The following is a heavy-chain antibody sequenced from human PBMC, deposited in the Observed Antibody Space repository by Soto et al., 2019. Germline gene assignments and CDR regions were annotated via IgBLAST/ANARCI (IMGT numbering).Heavy chain of an antibody. V-gene: IGHV3-21*01. CDR1: GFTFSIYA. CDR3: ARDLALAGNY. D-gene: IGHD6-19*01. J-gene: IGHJ4*02. CDR2: ISSTSSYT. Sequence: PGGSLGLSCASFGFTFSIYAMNFVRQTQEKGLEWVSSISSTSSYTHYSDSVKGRFTISRDNANNSLFLQMNSLRAEDTATYYCARDLALAGNYWGQGVLVTVSS.